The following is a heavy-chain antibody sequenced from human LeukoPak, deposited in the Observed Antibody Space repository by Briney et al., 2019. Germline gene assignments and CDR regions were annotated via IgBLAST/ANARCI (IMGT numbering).Heavy chain of an antibody. CDR3: AKVTVVPAAMRSLEVDY. CDR1: GITFSSYG. Sequence: GGSLRLSCAASGITFSSYGMSWVRQAPGKGLEWVSSISSTGGTTYYADSVKGRFTISRDNSKNTLYLQMNSLRAEDTAVYYCAKVTVVPAAMRSLEVDYWGQGTLVTVSS. CDR2: ISSTGGTT. V-gene: IGHV3-23*01. J-gene: IGHJ4*02. D-gene: IGHD2-2*01.